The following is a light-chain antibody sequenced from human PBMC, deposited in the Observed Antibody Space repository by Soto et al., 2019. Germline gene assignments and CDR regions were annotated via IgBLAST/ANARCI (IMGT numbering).Light chain of an antibody. J-gene: IGKJ3*01. CDR1: QAISTY. Sequence: DIQMTQSPSSLSASVGDRVTITCRASQAISTYLNWYQQIPGKAPKLLIYGTSSLQRGVPSRFSGSGSGTDFSLTIRSLQPEDFATYYCQQLFMYPPTFGPGTKVDIK. CDR3: QQLFMYPPT. V-gene: IGKV1-39*01. CDR2: GTS.